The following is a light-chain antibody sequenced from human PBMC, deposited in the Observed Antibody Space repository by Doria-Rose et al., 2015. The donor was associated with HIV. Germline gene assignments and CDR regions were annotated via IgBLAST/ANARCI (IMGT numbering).Light chain of an antibody. CDR1: QRIDNY. J-gene: IGKJ1*01. Sequence: DIQMTQSPSSLSASVGDTVTITCRASQRIDNYLNWYQHKPAKAPKLLISATSTLQTGVPSRFSGSKSGTDFTRTITSLQPDDLATYYCQQSYMAPQTFGQGTKVEIK. V-gene: IGKV1-39*01. CDR3: QQSYMAPQT. CDR2: ATS.